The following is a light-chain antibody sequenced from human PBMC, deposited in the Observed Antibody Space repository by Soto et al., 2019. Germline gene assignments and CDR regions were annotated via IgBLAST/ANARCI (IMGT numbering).Light chain of an antibody. CDR3: SSYVTGNNLI. J-gene: IGLJ2*01. V-gene: IGLV2-8*01. CDR1: SRDVGSHDY. CDR2: EVT. Sequence: QSALTQPPSASGSPGQSVTISCTGTSRDVGSHDYVSWYQQHPGKAPKLMIYEVTKQPSGVPDRFSGSKSGNTASLTVSGLQAEDEAVYYCSSYVTGNNLIFGGGTKITFL.